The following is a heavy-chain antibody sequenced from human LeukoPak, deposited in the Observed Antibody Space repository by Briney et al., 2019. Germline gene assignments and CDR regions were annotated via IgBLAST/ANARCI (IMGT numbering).Heavy chain of an antibody. V-gene: IGHV3-30*14. Sequence: GGSLRLSCAASGFTFSSYAMHWVRQAPGKGLEWVAVISYDGSNKYYADSVKGRFTISRDNSRNTLYLQMNSLRAEDTAVYYCARDPGYSYGYGFDYWGQGTLVTVSS. D-gene: IGHD5-18*01. CDR3: ARDPGYSYGYGFDY. CDR1: GFTFSSYA. J-gene: IGHJ4*02. CDR2: ISYDGSNK.